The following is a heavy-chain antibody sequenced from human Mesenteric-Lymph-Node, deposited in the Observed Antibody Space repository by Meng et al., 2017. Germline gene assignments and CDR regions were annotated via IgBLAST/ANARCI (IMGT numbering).Heavy chain of an antibody. CDR3: ARLIARGIAVAAAYYYYGMDV. D-gene: IGHD6-19*01. CDR1: GASISSGRYY. CDR2: ISYSGDT. J-gene: IGHJ6*02. V-gene: IGHV4-39*07. Sequence: SETLSLTCTVSGASISSGRYYWGWIRQPPGKGLEWIGTISYSGDTDFNPSLKSRVTISEDTSKTQFSLKLNSVTAADTAVYYCARLIARGIAVAAAYYYYGMDVWGQGTTVTVSS.